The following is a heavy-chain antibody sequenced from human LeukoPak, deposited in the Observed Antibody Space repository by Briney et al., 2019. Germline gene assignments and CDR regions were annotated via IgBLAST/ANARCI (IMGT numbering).Heavy chain of an antibody. D-gene: IGHD4-17*01. Sequence: PGGPLRLSCAASGLTVSNNYMSWVRQAPGKWLDWVSVIYSGGSTCYADSVKGRFTISRDNSKNTLYLQMNSLRAEDTAVYYCARDLRPNRYFDYWGQGTLVTVSS. CDR2: IYSGGST. CDR3: ARDLRPNRYFDY. V-gene: IGHV3-66*02. J-gene: IGHJ4*02. CDR1: GLTVSNNY.